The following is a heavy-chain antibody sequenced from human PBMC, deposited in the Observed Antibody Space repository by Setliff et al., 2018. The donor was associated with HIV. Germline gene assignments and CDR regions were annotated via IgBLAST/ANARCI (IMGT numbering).Heavy chain of an antibody. V-gene: IGHV4-59*06. CDR3: ARLEKLDDISYFDY. Sequence: SETLSLTCTVSGVSISNYYWNWIRQHPGKGLEWIGYISSRGSTYYNPSLKSRITMSVDTSQNQVSLKLSSVTAADTAVYFCARLEKLDDISYFDYWGQGTLVTVSS. CDR1: GVSISNYY. D-gene: IGHD3-3*02. CDR2: ISSRGST. J-gene: IGHJ4*02.